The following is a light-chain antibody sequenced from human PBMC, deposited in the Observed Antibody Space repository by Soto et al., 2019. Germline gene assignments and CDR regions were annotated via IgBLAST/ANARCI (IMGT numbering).Light chain of an antibody. CDR1: SSDVGDYPY. V-gene: IGLV2-14*01. CDR3: SSYSATNTLV. Sequence: QSALTQPASVSGSPGQSITIPCTGTSSDVGDYPYVSWYQQHPGKVPKLIIYEVTNRPSGVTSRFSGSKSENTASLTISGLQAEDEADYYCSSYSATNTLVFGSGTKLTVL. J-gene: IGLJ1*01. CDR2: EVT.